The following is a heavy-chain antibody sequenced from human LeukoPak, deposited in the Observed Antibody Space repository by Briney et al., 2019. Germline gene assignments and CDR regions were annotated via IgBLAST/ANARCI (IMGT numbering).Heavy chain of an antibody. J-gene: IGHJ4*02. Sequence: GRSLRLSCAASGFTFDDYAMHWVRQAPGKGLEWVSGISWNSGSIGYADSVKGRFTISRDNAKNSLYLQMNSLRAEDTALYYCAKDILARELRSQLLQPEFGYWGQGTLVTVSS. CDR3: AKDILARELRSQLLQPEFGY. CDR1: GFTFDDYA. D-gene: IGHD2-2*01. V-gene: IGHV3-9*01. CDR2: ISWNSGSI.